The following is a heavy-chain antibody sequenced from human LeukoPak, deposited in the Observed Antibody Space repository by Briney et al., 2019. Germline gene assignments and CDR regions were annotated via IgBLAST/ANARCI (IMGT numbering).Heavy chain of an antibody. V-gene: IGHV6-1*01. D-gene: IGHD6-19*01. CDR3: ARKLGSSSGWNYFDY. Sequence: SQTLSLTCAISGDSVSSNSAAWNWIRQSPWRGLEWLGRTFYRSKWYNDYAVSVKSRITINPDTSKNQFSLQLNSVTPEDTAVYYCARKLGSSSGWNYFDYWGQGTLVTVSS. CDR1: GDSVSSNSAA. J-gene: IGHJ4*02. CDR2: TFYRSKWYN.